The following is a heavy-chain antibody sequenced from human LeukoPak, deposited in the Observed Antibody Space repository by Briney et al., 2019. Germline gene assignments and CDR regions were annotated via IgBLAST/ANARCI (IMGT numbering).Heavy chain of an antibody. J-gene: IGHJ4*02. V-gene: IGHV3-23*01. CDR2: ISGSGGST. CDR1: GFTFSSYA. Sequence: GGSLRLSCAASGFTFSSYAMSWVRQAPGKGLEWVSAISGSGGSTYYADSVKGRFTISRDNSKNTLYLQMDSLRAEDTAVYYCAKDVRPAQNYFDYWGQGTLVTVSS. CDR3: AKDVRPAQNYFDY.